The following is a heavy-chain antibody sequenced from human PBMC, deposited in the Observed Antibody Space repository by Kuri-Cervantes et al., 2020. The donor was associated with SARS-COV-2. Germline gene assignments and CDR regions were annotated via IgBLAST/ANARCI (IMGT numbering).Heavy chain of an antibody. CDR3: ARGRGRVVPAAIYGGWAFDI. D-gene: IGHD2-2*02. Sequence: SETLSLTSAVYGGSFSDYYWSWVRQPPGKGLEWIGEINHSGNTNYDPSLKSRVTISIDTSKNQFSLKLSSVTAADTAVYYCARGRGRVVPAAIYGGWAFDIWGQGTMVTVSS. CDR2: INHSGNT. J-gene: IGHJ3*02. V-gene: IGHV4-34*01. CDR1: GGSFSDYY.